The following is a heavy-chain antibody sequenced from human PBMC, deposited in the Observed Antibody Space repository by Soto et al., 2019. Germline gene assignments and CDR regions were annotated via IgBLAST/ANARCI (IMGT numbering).Heavy chain of an antibody. CDR1: GYTFSSYA. J-gene: IGHJ4*02. Sequence: QVHLVQSGAEVRKPGASVKVSCKASGYTFSSYAMHWVRQAPGQRREWMGWINAGYGNTKSSQKFQDRVTISRETSASSAYMELTSLRSEDTAVYYCARDTGDGTFDFWGQGTLVTVSS. CDR2: INAGYGNT. V-gene: IGHV1-3*01. D-gene: IGHD7-27*01. CDR3: ARDTGDGTFDF.